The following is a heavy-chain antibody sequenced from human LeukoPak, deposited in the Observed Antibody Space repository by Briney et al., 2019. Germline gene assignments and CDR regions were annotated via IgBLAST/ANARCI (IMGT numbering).Heavy chain of an antibody. CDR1: GFTVSSNY. J-gene: IGHJ6*02. CDR3: ARDHARITIFGVGTDYYYGMDV. V-gene: IGHV3-66*01. CDR2: IYSGGST. Sequence: GGSLRLSCAASGFTVSSNYMTWVRQAPGKGLEWVSVIYSGGSTYYADSVKGRFTISRDNSKNTLYLQMNSLRAEGTAVYYCARDHARITIFGVGTDYYYGMDVWGQGTTVTVSS. D-gene: IGHD3-3*01.